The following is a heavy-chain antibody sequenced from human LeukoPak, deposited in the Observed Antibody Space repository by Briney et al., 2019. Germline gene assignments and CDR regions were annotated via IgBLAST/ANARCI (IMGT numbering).Heavy chain of an antibody. CDR3: ARGGDWGSYFDY. CDR2: ISSSSSYI. D-gene: IGHD7-27*01. Sequence: PGGSLRLSCAASGFTFSSYSMNCVRQAPGKGLELVSSISSSSSYIYYADSVKGRFTISRDNAKNSLYLQMNSLRAEDTAVYYCARGGDWGSYFDYWGQGTLVTVSS. J-gene: IGHJ4*02. CDR1: GFTFSSYS. V-gene: IGHV3-21*01.